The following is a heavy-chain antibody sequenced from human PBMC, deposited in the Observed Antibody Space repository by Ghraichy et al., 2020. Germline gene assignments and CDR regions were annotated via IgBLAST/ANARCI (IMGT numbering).Heavy chain of an antibody. Sequence: SETLSLTCTVSGGSISSYYWSWIRQPPGKGLEWIGYIYYSGSTNYNPSLKSRVTISVDTSKNQFSLKLSSVTAADTAVYYCARGRNYDFWSGYYTDLVHYYMDVWGKGTTVTVSS. CDR3: ARGRNYDFWSGYYTDLVHYYMDV. CDR2: IYYSGST. J-gene: IGHJ6*03. CDR1: GGSISSYY. V-gene: IGHV4-59*01. D-gene: IGHD3-3*01.